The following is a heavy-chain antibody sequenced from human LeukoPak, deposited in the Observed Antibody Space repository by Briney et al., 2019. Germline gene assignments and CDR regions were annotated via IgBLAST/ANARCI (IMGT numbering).Heavy chain of an antibody. CDR3: ARGVRDYYYYYMDV. CDR2: ISGSGGST. V-gene: IGHV3-23*01. Sequence: GGSLRLSCAASGFIFSSYAMSWVRQAPGKGLEWVSAISGSGGSTYYADSVKGRFTISRDNSKNTLYLQMNSLRAEDTAVYYCARGVRDYYYYYMDVWGKGTTVTVSS. J-gene: IGHJ6*03. D-gene: IGHD3-10*02. CDR1: GFIFSSYA.